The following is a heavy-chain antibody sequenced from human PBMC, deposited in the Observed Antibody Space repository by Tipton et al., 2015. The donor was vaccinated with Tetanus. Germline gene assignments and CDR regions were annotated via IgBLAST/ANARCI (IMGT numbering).Heavy chain of an antibody. J-gene: IGHJ4*02. V-gene: IGHV4-61*08. CDR3: ARANYDFPNKGPFDF. Sequence: GLVKPSETLSLTCTVSGGSIRSGDHQWNWIRQPPGKGLEWLAYISPSGRSNSNYSLKSRITISQDKSKNQFSLKLTSVTAADTAVYYCARANYDFPNKGPFDFWGQGILVLVSS. D-gene: IGHD3-3*01. CDR1: GGSIRSGDHQ. CDR2: ISPSGRS.